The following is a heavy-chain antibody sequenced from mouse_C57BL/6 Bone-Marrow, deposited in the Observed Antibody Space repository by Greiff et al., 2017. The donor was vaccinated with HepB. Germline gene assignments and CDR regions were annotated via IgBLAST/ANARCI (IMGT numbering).Heavy chain of an antibody. J-gene: IGHJ4*01. CDR1: GFTFSSYA. Sequence: EVQLQESGGGLVKPGGSLKLSCAASGFTFSSYAMSWVRQTPEKRLEWVATISDGGSYTYYPDNVKGRFTISRDNAKNNLYLQMSHLKSEDTAMYYCARAPSITTVVAKGDYAMDYWGQGTSVTVSS. V-gene: IGHV5-4*01. CDR2: ISDGGSYT. CDR3: ARAPSITTVVAKGDYAMDY. D-gene: IGHD1-1*01.